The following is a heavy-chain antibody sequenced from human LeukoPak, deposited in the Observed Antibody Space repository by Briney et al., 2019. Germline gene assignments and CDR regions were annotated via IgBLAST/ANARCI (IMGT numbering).Heavy chain of an antibody. CDR3: ASLLLFDY. CDR2: INHSGST. Sequence: SETLSLTCAVYGGSFSGYYWSWIRQPPGKGLEWIGEINHSGSTNYNPSLKSRVTISVDTSKNQFSLKLSSVTAADTAVYYCASLLLFDYWGRGTLVTVSS. D-gene: IGHD3-10*01. J-gene: IGHJ4*02. CDR1: GGSFSGYY. V-gene: IGHV4-34*01.